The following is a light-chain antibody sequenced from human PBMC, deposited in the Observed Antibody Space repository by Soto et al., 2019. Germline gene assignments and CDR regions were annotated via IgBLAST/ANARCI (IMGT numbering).Light chain of an antibody. CDR3: QQYHNWPPAT. CDR2: GAS. CDR1: QSVSSK. J-gene: IGKJ4*01. V-gene: IGKV3-15*01. Sequence: EIVMTQSPATLSVSPGERATLSCRASQSVSSKLAWYQQKPGQAPRLLIFGASTRATGIPARFSGSGSGTEFTLTISSLQSEDFAVYYCQQYHNWPPATFGGGTKVDIK.